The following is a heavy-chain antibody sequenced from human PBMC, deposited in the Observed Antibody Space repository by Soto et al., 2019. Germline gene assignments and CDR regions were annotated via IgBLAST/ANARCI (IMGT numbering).Heavy chain of an antibody. CDR2: IIPILGIA. V-gene: IGHV1-69*04. CDR3: ARDKSFYCSGGSCSNWFDP. J-gene: IGHJ5*02. CDR1: GYTFTVYY. D-gene: IGHD2-15*01. Sequence: GASVKVSCKASGYTFTVYYMHWVRQAPGQGLEWMGRIIPILGIANYAQKFQGRVTITADKSTSTAYMELSSLRSEDTAVYYCARDKSFYCSGGSCSNWFDPWGQGTLVTVSS.